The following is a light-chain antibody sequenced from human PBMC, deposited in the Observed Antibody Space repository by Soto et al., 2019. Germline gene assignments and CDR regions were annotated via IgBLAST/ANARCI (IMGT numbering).Light chain of an antibody. Sequence: QSVLTQPPSVSGAPGQRVTISCTGSSSNIGAGYDVHWYQQLPGTAPKLLIHDNNKRPSGIPDRFSGSKSGTSATLGITGLQTGDEGEYYCGTWDRSLSGVVFGGGTKVTVL. V-gene: IGLV1-51*01. CDR3: GTWDRSLSGVV. CDR2: DNN. J-gene: IGLJ2*01. CDR1: SSNIGAGYD.